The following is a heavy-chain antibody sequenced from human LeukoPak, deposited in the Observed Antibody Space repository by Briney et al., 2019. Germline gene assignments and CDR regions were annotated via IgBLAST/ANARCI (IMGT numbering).Heavy chain of an antibody. V-gene: IGHV5-51*01. D-gene: IGHD1-7*01. J-gene: IGHJ4*02. CDR1: DYSFSNYW. CDR3: ARREATTEYFDF. CDR2: IYPGDSDT. Sequence: GESLKISCKGSDYSFSNYWIAWVRQMPGKGLEWMGVIYPGDSDTRYNPSFQGQVTISADRSFGTAYLQWSSLKASDSAMYYCARREATTEYFDFWGQGTLVTVSS.